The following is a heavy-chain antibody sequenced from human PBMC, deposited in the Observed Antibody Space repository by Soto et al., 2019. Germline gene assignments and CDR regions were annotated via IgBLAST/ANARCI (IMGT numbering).Heavy chain of an antibody. J-gene: IGHJ4*02. Sequence: SETLSLTCTVSGDTITSFSWNWIRQSAGKGLEWIGRISTTGNTHYNPSLESRVTMSLDTSKNQFSLKLTSVTAADTAVYYCEGESGENWSYEAYWGQGTLVTVAS. CDR3: EGESGENWSYEAY. CDR2: ISTTGNT. CDR1: GDTITSFS. V-gene: IGHV4-4*07. D-gene: IGHD1-7*01.